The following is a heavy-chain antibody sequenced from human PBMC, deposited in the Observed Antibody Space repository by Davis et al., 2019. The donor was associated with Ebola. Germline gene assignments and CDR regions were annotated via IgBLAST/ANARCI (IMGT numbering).Heavy chain of an antibody. CDR1: GFTFNNYH. D-gene: IGHD3-10*01. Sequence: GESLKISCAASGFTFNNYHIHWVRQAPGKGLVWVSRIIPDGRSASYADSVKGRFTISRDNAKNTLYLQMNSLRAEDTAVYYCAREGLIWLYFDYWGQGTLVTVSS. J-gene: IGHJ4*02. V-gene: IGHV3-74*01. CDR3: AREGLIWLYFDY. CDR2: IIPDGRSA.